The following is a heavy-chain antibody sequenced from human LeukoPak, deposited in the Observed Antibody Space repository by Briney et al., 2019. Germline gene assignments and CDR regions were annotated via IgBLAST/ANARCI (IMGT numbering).Heavy chain of an antibody. CDR1: GFTFSDYD. D-gene: IGHD3-16*01. Sequence: PGGSLRLSCSASGFTFSDYDMNRVRQAPGKGLEWVSSISYLSSHVYYGDSVKGRFSISRDNAKNSLYLQMNSLGAEGTAIYYCGRAFPPLRTSSAGDLWGQGILVTVSS. CDR3: GRAFPPLRTSSAGDL. CDR2: ISYLSSHV. V-gene: IGHV3-21*01. J-gene: IGHJ4*02.